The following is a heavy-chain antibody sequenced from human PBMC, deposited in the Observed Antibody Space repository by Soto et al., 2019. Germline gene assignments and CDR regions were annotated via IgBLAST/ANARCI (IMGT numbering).Heavy chain of an antibody. V-gene: IGHV4-31*03. CDR2: IYYSGST. CDR1: GGSISSGGYY. Sequence: SETLSLTCTVSGGSISSGGYYCSWIRQHPGKGLEWIGYIYYSGSTYYNPSLKSRVSISVDTSKNQFSLKLGSVTAADTAVYYCALRLGDPGRLYFDYWGQGTLVTVSS. CDR3: ALRLGDPGRLYFDY. D-gene: IGHD3-16*01. J-gene: IGHJ4*02.